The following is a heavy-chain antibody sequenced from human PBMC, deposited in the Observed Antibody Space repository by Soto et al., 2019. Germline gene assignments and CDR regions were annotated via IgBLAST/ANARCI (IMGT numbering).Heavy chain of an antibody. V-gene: IGHV3-30*02. D-gene: IGHD6-6*01. CDR3: AKAPNFSSSMDY. CDR1: GFTFSKYG. J-gene: IGHJ4*02. CDR2: IRSDGTKK. Sequence: GGSLRLSCAASGFTFSKYGLHWVRQAPGKGLEWVAVIRSDGTKKYYADSVEGRFTISRDNSRNTLYLQMNSLRVEDTALYYCAKAPNFSSSMDYWGQGTGVTVSS.